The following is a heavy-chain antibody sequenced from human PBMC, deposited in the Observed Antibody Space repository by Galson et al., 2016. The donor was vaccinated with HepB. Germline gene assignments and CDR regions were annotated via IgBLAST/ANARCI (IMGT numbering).Heavy chain of an antibody. J-gene: IGHJ4*02. V-gene: IGHV3-23*01. CDR1: GFTFSSYA. CDR3: ARGARGLRYYFDY. D-gene: IGHD3-10*01. CDR2: ISDSGGST. Sequence: SLRLSCAASGFTFSSYAMTWVRQAPGQGLEWVSAISDSGGSTHHSASVRGRLSVSRANSKNTLYLQMNTLRPDDTGVYFCARGARGLRYYFDYWGQGVRVTVSS.